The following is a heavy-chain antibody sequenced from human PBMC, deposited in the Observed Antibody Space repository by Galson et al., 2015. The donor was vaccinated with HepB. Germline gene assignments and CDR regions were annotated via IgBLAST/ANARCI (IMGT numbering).Heavy chain of an antibody. CDR2: ISSSSSYI. V-gene: IGHV3-21*01. CDR1: GFTFSSYS. J-gene: IGHJ3*02. D-gene: IGHD1-26*01. CDR3: ARPVGATRGAFDI. Sequence: SLRLSCAASGFTFSSYSMNWVRQAPGKGLEWVSSISSSSSYIYYSDSVKGRFTISRDNAKNSLYLQMNSLRAEDTAVYYCARPVGATRGAFDIWGQGTMVTVSS.